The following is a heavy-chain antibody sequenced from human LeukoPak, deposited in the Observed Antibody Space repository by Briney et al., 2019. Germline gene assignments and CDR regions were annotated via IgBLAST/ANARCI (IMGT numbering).Heavy chain of an antibody. CDR1: GGSISSSNW. V-gene: IGHV4-4*02. CDR3: ARAGEQLRFNYDILTGYPERGERAFDI. D-gene: IGHD3-9*01. Sequence: SGTLSLTCAVSGGSISSSNWWSWVRQPPGKGLKWIGEIYHSQSTNYNPSLKSRVTISVDKSKNQFSLKLSSVTAADTAVYYCARAGEQLRFNYDILTGYPERGERAFDIWGQGTMVTVSS. CDR2: IYHSQST. J-gene: IGHJ3*02.